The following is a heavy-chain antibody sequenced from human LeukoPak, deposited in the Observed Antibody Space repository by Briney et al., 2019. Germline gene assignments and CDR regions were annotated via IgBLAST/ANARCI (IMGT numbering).Heavy chain of an antibody. Sequence: PSETLSLTCTVSGGSISSYYWSWIRQPPGKGLEWIGYIYYSGSTNYNPSLKSRVIISVDTTKNQFSLKLSSVTAADTAVYYCARHYGSSWYTPWDYWGQGTLVTVSS. D-gene: IGHD6-13*01. V-gene: IGHV4-59*08. CDR3: ARHYGSSWYTPWDY. J-gene: IGHJ4*02. CDR1: GGSISSYY. CDR2: IYYSGST.